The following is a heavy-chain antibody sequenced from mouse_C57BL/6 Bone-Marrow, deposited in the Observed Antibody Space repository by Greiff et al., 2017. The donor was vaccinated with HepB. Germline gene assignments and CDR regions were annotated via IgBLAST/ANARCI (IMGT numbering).Heavy chain of an antibody. V-gene: IGHV1-4*01. D-gene: IGHD2-1*01. Sequence: VKVVESGAELARPGASVKMSCKASGYTFTSYTMHWVKQRPGQGLEWIGYINPSSGYTKYNQKFKDKATLTAEKSSRTAYMQLSSLTSEDSAVYYCARRYYGIFYAMDYWGQGTSVTVSS. CDR2: INPSSGYT. CDR1: GYTFTSYT. CDR3: ARRYYGIFYAMDY. J-gene: IGHJ4*01.